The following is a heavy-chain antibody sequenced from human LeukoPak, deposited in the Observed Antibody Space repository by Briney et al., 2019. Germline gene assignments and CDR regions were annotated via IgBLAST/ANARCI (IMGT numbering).Heavy chain of an antibody. Sequence: NPSETLSLTCTVSGGSISSYYWSWIRQPPGKGLEWIGYIYYSGSTNYNPSLKSRVTISVDTSKNQFSLKLSSVTAADTAVYYCARAPSRGRGEPFYYYYGMDVWGQGTTVTVSS. J-gene: IGHJ6*02. V-gene: IGHV4-59*01. D-gene: IGHD3-16*01. CDR2: IYYSGST. CDR3: ARAPSRGRGEPFYYYYGMDV. CDR1: GGSISSYY.